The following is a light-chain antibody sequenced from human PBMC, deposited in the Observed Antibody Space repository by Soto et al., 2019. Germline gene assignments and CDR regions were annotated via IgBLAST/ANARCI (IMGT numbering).Light chain of an antibody. V-gene: IGLV4-69*01. CDR2: LHTDGRH. Sequence: QPVLTQSPSASASLGASVKLTCTLSSGHSTYAVAWHQQQPEKGPRFLMKLHTDGRHTKGDGIPDRFSGSSSGAERYLTISSLQSEDEADYYCQTWGTGINAVFGGGTKVTVL. J-gene: IGLJ3*02. CDR1: SGHSTYA. CDR3: QTWGTGINAV.